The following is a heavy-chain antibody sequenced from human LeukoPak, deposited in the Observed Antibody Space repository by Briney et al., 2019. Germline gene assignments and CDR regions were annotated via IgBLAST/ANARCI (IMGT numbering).Heavy chain of an antibody. D-gene: IGHD2-2*03. Sequence: SETLSLTCTVSGDSINNNNYYWSWIRQPPGKGLEWIGEINHSGSTNYNPSLKSRVTISVDTSKNQFSLKLSSVTAADTAVYYCARHGDCSSTSCYRRGYFQHWGQGTLVTVSS. J-gene: IGHJ1*01. CDR1: GDSINNNNYY. CDR2: INHSGST. CDR3: ARHGDCSSTSCYRRGYFQH. V-gene: IGHV4-39*01.